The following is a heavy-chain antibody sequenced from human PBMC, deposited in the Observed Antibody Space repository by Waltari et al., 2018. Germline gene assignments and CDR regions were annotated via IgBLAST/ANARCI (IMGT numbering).Heavy chain of an antibody. V-gene: IGHV3-30*18. Sequence: VQLVESGGGAVQPGRSVRLSCAATGFTFRSYAMHWVRQAPGKGLDWVAVISYNGNDKYYTDSVKGRFTISRDNSKNTLYLQMNSLRPEDTAVYYCAKVPGTSQLYYLDNWGQGTLVTVSS. CDR2: ISYNGNDK. J-gene: IGHJ4*02. D-gene: IGHD1-1*01. CDR3: AKVPGTSQLYYLDN. CDR1: GFTFRSYA.